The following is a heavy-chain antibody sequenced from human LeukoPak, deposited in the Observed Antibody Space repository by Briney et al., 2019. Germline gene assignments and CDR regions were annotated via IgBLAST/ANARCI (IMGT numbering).Heavy chain of an antibody. CDR3: ASQPYYESSGYYFY. D-gene: IGHD3-22*01. CDR1: GGSISSSTYN. Sequence: SETLSLTCTVSGGSISSSTYNWGWIRQPPGKGLEWIGSIYNSGSTFYNPSLRSRATISIDTSKNQFSLKLSSVTAADTAIYYCASQPYYESSGYYFYWGQGTLVTVSS. J-gene: IGHJ4*02. CDR2: IYNSGST. V-gene: IGHV4-39*01.